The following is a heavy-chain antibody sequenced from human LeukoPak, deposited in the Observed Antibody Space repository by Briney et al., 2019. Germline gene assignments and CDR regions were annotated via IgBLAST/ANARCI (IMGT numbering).Heavy chain of an antibody. CDR2: IYHSGST. Sequence: SETLSLTCTVSGYSISSGYYWGWIRQPPGKGLEWIGEIYHSGSTNYNPSLKSRVTISVDRSKNQFSLKLSSVTAADTAVYYCARDDYGSAYYYMDVWGKGTTVTVSS. CDR3: ARDDYGSAYYYMDV. D-gene: IGHD3-10*01. V-gene: IGHV4-38-2*02. J-gene: IGHJ6*03. CDR1: GYSISSGYY.